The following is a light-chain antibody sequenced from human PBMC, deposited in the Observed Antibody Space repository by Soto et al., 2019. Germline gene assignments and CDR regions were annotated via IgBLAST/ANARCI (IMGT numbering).Light chain of an antibody. V-gene: IGKV3-20*01. CDR2: GTS. CDR3: QQYGNSPIT. CDR1: QSVSSN. Sequence: EIVMTQSPATLSVSPGERATLSCRASQSVSSNLAWYQQKPGQAPRLLIYGTSSRATGIPDRFSGSGSGTDFTLTISRLEPEDFAVYYCQQYGNSPITFGGGTKVDI. J-gene: IGKJ4*01.